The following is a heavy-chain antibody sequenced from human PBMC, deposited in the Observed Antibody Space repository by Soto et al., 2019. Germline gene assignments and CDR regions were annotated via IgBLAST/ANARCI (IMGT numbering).Heavy chain of an antibody. Sequence: QVQLQESGPGLVKPSQTLSLTCTVSGGSISVGVYYWNWIRQLPGKGPEWIGYTYHTGSTYYNPSLESRVTISVAPSKNQFSLRLSSVTAADTAVYYCARIGNPDASLYFDYWGQGPLVTVSS. J-gene: IGHJ4*02. V-gene: IGHV4-31*03. CDR1: GGSISVGVYY. CDR2: TYHTGST. CDR3: ARIGNPDASLYFDY. D-gene: IGHD2-2*01.